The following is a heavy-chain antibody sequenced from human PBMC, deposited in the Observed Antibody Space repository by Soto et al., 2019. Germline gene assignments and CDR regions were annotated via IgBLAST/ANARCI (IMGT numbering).Heavy chain of an antibody. V-gene: IGHV4-39*01. CDR3: ARHSYYYDSSPFDP. CDR1: GGSISSSSYY. J-gene: IGHJ5*02. D-gene: IGHD3-22*01. Sequence: SSETLSLTCTVSGGSISSSSYYWGWIRQPPGKGLEWIGSIYYSGSTYYNPSLKSRVTISVDTSKNQFSLKLSSVTAADTAVYYCARHSYYYDSSPFDPWGQGTLVTVSS. CDR2: IYYSGST.